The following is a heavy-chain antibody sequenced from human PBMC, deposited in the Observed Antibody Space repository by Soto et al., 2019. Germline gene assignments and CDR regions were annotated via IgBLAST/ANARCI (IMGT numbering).Heavy chain of an antibody. CDR2: IKQDGSEK. D-gene: IGHD3-16*01. CDR3: GRVGSLGGY. CDR1: GFTFSSYW. V-gene: IGHV3-7*03. Sequence: EVQLVESGGGLVQPGGSLRLSCAASGFTFSSYWMSWVRQAPGKGLEWVANIKQDGSEKYYVDSVKGRFTISRDNAKNFMYPQINRLGAGDTAVFYCGRVGSLGGYWGQGTLVTVSS. J-gene: IGHJ4*02.